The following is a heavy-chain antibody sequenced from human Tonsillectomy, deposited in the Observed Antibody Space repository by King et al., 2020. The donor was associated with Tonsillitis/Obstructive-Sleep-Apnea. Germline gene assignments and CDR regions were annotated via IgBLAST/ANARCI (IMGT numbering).Heavy chain of an antibody. J-gene: IGHJ4*02. Sequence: VQLVESGGGLVQPGGSLRLSCAASGFTFRSYWKSWVRQAPGKGLEWVANIKQDGSEKYYVDSVKGRFTISRDNAKNSLYLQMNSLRAEDTAVYYCARQSSSWYYFDYWGQGTLVTVSS. D-gene: IGHD6-13*01. CDR2: IKQDGSEK. CDR1: GFTFRSYW. CDR3: ARQSSSWYYFDY. V-gene: IGHV3-7*02.